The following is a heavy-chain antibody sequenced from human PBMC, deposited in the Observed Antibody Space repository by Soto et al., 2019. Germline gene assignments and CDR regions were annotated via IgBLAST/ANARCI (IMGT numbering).Heavy chain of an antibody. D-gene: IGHD2-2*01. CDR2: ISSGSSTI. CDR1: GFTFSSYS. V-gene: IGHV3-48*01. CDR3: AREGYCSSTSCYHYYYYYYMDV. J-gene: IGHJ6*03. Sequence: EVQLVESGGGLVQPGGSLRLSCAASGFTFSSYSMNWVRQAPGKGLEWVSYISSGSSTIYYADSVKGRFTISRDNAKNSLYLQMNSLRAEDTAVYYCAREGYCSSTSCYHYYYYYYMDVWGKGTTVTVSS.